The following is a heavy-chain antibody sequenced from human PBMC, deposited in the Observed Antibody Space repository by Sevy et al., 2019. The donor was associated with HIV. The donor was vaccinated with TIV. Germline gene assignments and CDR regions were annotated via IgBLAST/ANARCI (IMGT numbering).Heavy chain of an antibody. CDR3: ARDAGYTTKFHPLH. D-gene: IGHD5-12*01. J-gene: IGHJ4*02. V-gene: IGHV3-30*04. CDR2: ISSTGNFE. Sequence: GGSLRLSCSASGFRLNTYAMHCVRQAPGKGLEWVSVISSTGNFESYAASVKGRFTISKDNSKNTVSLQMNSLRPEDTAMYYCARDAGYTTKFHPLHWGQGTLVTVSS. CDR1: GFRLNTYA.